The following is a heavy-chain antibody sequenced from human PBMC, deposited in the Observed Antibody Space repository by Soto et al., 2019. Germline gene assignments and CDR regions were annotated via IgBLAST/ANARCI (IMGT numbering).Heavy chain of an antibody. CDR3: ARDILAPIAAAGNHYYYYYGMDV. CDR2: IWYDGSNK. J-gene: IGHJ6*02. D-gene: IGHD6-13*01. Sequence: GGSLRLSCAASGFTFSSYGMHWVRQAPGKGLEWVAVIWYDGSNKYYADSVKGRFTISRDNSKNTLYLQMNSLRAEDTAVYYCARDILAPIAAAGNHYYYYYGMDVWGQGTTVTVSS. V-gene: IGHV3-33*01. CDR1: GFTFSSYG.